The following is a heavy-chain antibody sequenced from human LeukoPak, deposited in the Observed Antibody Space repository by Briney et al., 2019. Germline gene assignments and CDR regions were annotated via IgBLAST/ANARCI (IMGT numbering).Heavy chain of an antibody. Sequence: GASVKVSCKTSGYTFSSYGLGWVRQAPGQGLDLMGWISAFTGNTSYAHKFQGRVLMTTDRSTNSASLELRSLRSDDTAVYYCAILGPDSSEHVDHWGQGTLVTVSS. CDR3: AILGPDSSEHVDH. D-gene: IGHD6-19*01. V-gene: IGHV1-18*01. CDR2: ISAFTGNT. J-gene: IGHJ4*02. CDR1: GYTFSSYG.